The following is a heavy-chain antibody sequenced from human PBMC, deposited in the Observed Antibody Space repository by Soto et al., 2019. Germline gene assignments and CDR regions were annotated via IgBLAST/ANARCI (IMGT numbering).Heavy chain of an antibody. J-gene: IGHJ6*02. Sequence: QVQLLQCRGEVKKPGASVKVSCKTSGYSFTTYGITWVRQAPGQGLEWMGWISGYNGNTNYAQKLQGRVTMTTDTSTSTAYMELRSLRSDDTAVYYCAREGPAPYYYYGMDVWGQGSTVTVSS. CDR1: GYSFTTYG. V-gene: IGHV1-18*01. CDR2: ISGYNGNT. CDR3: AREGPAPYYYYGMDV.